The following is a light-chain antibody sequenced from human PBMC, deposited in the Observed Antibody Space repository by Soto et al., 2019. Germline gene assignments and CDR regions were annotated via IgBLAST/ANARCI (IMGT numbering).Light chain of an antibody. CDR3: SSYANNSTLYV. CDR1: SNDIGAYKY. V-gene: IGLV2-14*01. CDR2: EVS. J-gene: IGLJ1*01. Sequence: QSVLTQPASVSGSPGQSITISCTGSSNDIGAYKYVSWYQQYPGKAPKLIIFEVSNRPSGVSNRFSGSKSGNTASLTIAGLPAEDEADYHCSSYANNSTLYVFGGGTKVTVL.